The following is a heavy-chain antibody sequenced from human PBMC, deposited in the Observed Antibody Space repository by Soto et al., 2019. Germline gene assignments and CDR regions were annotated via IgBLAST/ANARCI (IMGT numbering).Heavy chain of an antibody. CDR2: IYHSRST. CDR1: GFTFSSYSM. CDR3: ARGVIAAAFDY. D-gene: IGHD6-6*01. Sequence: GSLRLSCAASGFTFSSYSMNWVRQAPGKGLEWIGEIYHSRSTNYNPSLKSRVTISVDKSKNQFSLKLSSVTAADTAVYYCARGVIAAAFDYWGQGTLVTVSS. J-gene: IGHJ4*02. V-gene: IGHV4-4*02.